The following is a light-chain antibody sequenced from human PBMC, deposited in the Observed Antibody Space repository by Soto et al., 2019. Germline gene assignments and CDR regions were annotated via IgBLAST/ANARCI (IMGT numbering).Light chain of an antibody. CDR2: GAS. V-gene: IGKV1-39*01. CDR1: QSINTY. CDR3: QESFSSLWGT. Sequence: DIQMTQSPSSLSASVGDRVTITCRTSQSINTYLNWYQQKPGKAPKLLIYGASSLRSGVPLRFSGSGSGTDFTLTISSLEPEDFATYYCQESFSSLWGTCGQGTKVEIK. J-gene: IGKJ1*01.